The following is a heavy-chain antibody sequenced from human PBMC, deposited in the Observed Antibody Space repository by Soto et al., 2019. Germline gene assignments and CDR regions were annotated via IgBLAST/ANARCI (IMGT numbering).Heavy chain of an antibody. CDR1: GFTVSNYG. CDR3: AKAYGSSVIDFDY. Sequence: GGSLRLSCAVSGFTVSNYGVSWVRQAPGKGLEWVSTIRSSGGGTYYADSVKGRFTISRDDSKNTLYLQMNSLRAEDTAVYYCAKAYGSSVIDFDYWGEGTLVTVS. D-gene: IGHD6-6*01. CDR2: IRSSGGGT. V-gene: IGHV3-23*01. J-gene: IGHJ4*02.